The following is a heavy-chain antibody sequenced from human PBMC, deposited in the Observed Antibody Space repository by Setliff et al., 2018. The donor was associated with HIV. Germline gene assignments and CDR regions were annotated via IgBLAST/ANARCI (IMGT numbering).Heavy chain of an antibody. CDR2: INQSGGI. CDR1: GGSFSGYY. CDR3: ATASGYDLFMGAFDI. D-gene: IGHD5-12*01. J-gene: IGHJ3*02. V-gene: IGHV4-34*01. Sequence: SETLSLTCAVSGGSFSGYYWSWIRQPPGKGLEWIGEINQSGGINYNPSLKSRVTISIDTLKNQFSMKLYSVTAADTAVYYCATASGYDLFMGAFDIWGQGTMVTVS.